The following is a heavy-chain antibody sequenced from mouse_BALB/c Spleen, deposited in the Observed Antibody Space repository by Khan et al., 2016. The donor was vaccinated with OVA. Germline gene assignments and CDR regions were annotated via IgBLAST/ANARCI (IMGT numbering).Heavy chain of an antibody. CDR3: VRPAYDGYYDY. V-gene: IGHV1S137*01. D-gene: IGHD2-3*01. Sequence: QIQLVQSGPELVRPGVSVKMSCKGSGYTFTDYAMYWVKQSHAKSLEWIGLISTYSGNTNYNQKFKGKATMTVDKSSSKAYMELARLTSEDSAIYYCVRPAYDGYYDYWGQGTTLTVSS. CDR1: GYTFTDYA. CDR2: ISTYSGNT. J-gene: IGHJ2*01.